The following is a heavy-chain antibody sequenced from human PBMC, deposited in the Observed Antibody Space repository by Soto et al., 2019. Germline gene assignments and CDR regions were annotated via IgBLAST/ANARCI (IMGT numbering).Heavy chain of an antibody. CDR3: ARLLGYTHGHQEFFDY. CDR1: GYNFDTYW. V-gene: IGHV5-51*01. J-gene: IGHJ4*02. D-gene: IGHD5-18*01. CDR2: IYPADFDT. Sequence: GESLKISCTTSGYNFDTYWIGWVSQMPGKGLEWMGIIYPADFDTRYSQSFQGHLTMSVDKSISTAYLQWSSLETSDTAVYYCARLLGYTHGHQEFFDYWGQGTPVTRLL.